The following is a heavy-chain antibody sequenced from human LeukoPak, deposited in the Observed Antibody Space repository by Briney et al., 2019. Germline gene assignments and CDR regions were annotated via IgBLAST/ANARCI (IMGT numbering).Heavy chain of an antibody. CDR1: GGSISSYY. J-gene: IGHJ4*02. CDR2: IYTSGST. Sequence: PSETLSLTCTVSGGSISSYYWSWIRQPAGKGLEWIGRIYTSGSTNYNPSLKSRVTMSVDTSKNQFSLKLSSVTAADTAVYYCARVDSSGWSYYFDYWGQGTLVTVSS. CDR3: ARVDSSGWSYYFDY. V-gene: IGHV4-4*07. D-gene: IGHD6-19*01.